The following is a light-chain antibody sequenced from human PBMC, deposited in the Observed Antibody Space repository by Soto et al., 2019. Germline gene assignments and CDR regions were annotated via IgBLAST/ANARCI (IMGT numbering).Light chain of an antibody. CDR2: DAS. CDR1: QTVRNNY. Sequence: EFVLTQSPGTLSLSPGERATLSCRASQTVRNNYVAWYQQKPGQAPRLLIYDASSRDTGIPDRFSGGGSGTGFTLTISSLEPEDVAVYYCQQFSSYPLTFGGGNKVEIK. V-gene: IGKV3-20*01. J-gene: IGKJ4*01. CDR3: QQFSSYPLT.